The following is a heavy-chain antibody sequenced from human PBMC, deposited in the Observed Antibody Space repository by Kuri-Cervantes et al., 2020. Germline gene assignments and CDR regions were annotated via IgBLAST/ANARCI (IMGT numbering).Heavy chain of an antibody. J-gene: IGHJ1*01. Sequence: ASVKVSCKTSGFTFTTSTMQWVRQARGQRLEWIGWIVVGSGNTNYAQKFQERVTISRDMSTSTAYMELSSLRSDDTAVYYCAAATVSRPEYFQHWGQGSLVTVSS. CDR3: AAATVSRPEYFQH. D-gene: IGHD4-17*01. V-gene: IGHV1-58*02. CDR2: IVVGSGNT. CDR1: GFTFTTST.